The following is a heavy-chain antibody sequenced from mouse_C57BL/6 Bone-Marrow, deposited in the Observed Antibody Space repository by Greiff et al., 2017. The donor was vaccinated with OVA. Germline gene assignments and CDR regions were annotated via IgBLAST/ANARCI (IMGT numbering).Heavy chain of an antibody. Sequence: VQLQQPGAELVRPGTSVKLSCKASGYTFTSYRLHWVKQRPGQGLEWIGVIDPSDSYTNYNQKFKGKATLTVDTSSSTAYMQLSSLTSEDSAVYYCARGLGAEAFFDYWGQGTTLTVSS. CDR3: ARGLGAEAFFDY. D-gene: IGHD4-1*01. V-gene: IGHV1-59*01. CDR1: GYTFTSYR. J-gene: IGHJ2*01. CDR2: IDPSDSYT.